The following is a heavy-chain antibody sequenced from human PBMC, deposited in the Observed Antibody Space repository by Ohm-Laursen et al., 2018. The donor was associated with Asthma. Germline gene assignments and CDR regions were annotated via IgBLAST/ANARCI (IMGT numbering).Heavy chain of an antibody. D-gene: IGHD3-22*01. V-gene: IGHV3-33*05. J-gene: IGHJ5*02. CDR2: ISYDGSNK. Sequence: RSLRLSCAAPGFTFSSYGMHWVRQAPGKGLEWVAVISYDGSNKYYADSVKGRFTISRDNAKNSLYLQMNNLRAEDTTVYYCARAGGVVVPSHWFDPWGQGTLVTVSS. CDR1: GFTFSSYG. CDR3: ARAGGVVVPSHWFDP.